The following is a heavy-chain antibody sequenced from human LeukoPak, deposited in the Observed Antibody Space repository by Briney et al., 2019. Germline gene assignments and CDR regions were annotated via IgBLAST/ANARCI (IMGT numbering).Heavy chain of an antibody. CDR1: GGSISSYY. CDR2: IYYSGST. D-gene: IGHD1-14*01. J-gene: IGHJ4*02. CDR3: ARGKRPGSYFDY. V-gene: IGHV4-59*01. Sequence: PSETLSLTCTASGGSISSYYWSWIRQPPGKGLEWIGYIYYSGSTNYNPSLKSRVTISVDTSKNQFSLKLTSVTAADTAVYYCARGKRPGSYFDYWGQGTLVTVSS.